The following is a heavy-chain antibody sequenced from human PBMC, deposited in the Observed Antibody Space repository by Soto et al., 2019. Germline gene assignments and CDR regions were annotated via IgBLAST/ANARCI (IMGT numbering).Heavy chain of an antibody. V-gene: IGHV4-31*11. J-gene: IGHJ2*01. Sequence: QVQLQEPGPGLVKPSQTLSLTCAVSGGSISRSVYYCNWIRQHPGKGLEWIGYIHNSGTTYYNPSLKSRLTFSVDTSKNQFSLKLSSVTTADTAVYYCARDPIVRGVVGWYFDLWGRGTLVTVSS. CDR3: ARDPIVRGVVGWYFDL. CDR1: GGSISRSVYY. D-gene: IGHD3-10*01. CDR2: IHNSGTT.